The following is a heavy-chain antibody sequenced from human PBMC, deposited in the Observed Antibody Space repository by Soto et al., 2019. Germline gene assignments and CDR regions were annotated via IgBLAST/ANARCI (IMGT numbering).Heavy chain of an antibody. V-gene: IGHV2-26*01. J-gene: IGHJ2*01. CDR2: IFSNDEK. Sequence: QVTLKESGPVLVKPTETLTLTCTVSGFSLSNARMGVSWIRQPPGKALEWLAHIFSNDEKSYSTSLKSRLTISKDTSKSQVVLTMTNMDTVDTATYYCARQRPLGMRVVWYFDLWGRGTLVTVSS. CDR1: GFSLSNARMG. CDR3: ARQRPLGMRVVWYFDL. D-gene: IGHD7-27*01.